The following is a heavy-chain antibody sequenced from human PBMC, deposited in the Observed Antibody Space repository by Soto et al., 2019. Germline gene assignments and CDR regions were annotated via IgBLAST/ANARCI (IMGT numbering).Heavy chain of an antibody. V-gene: IGHV5-51*01. CDR2: IYPGDSDT. D-gene: IGHD3-3*01. CDR1: GYSFTSYW. Sequence: GESLKISCKGSGYSFTSYWIGWVRQMPGKGLEWMGIIYPGDSDTRYSPSFQGQVTISADKSISTAYLQWSSLKASDTAMYYCARHWDDFWSGYGAFPGGFDPWGQGTLVTVSS. J-gene: IGHJ5*02. CDR3: ARHWDDFWSGYGAFPGGFDP.